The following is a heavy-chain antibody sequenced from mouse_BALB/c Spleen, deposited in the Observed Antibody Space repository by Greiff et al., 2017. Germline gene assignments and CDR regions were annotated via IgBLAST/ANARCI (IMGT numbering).Heavy chain of an antibody. CDR2: INPGSGGT. Sequence: QVQLQQSGAELVRPGTSVKVSCKASGYAFTNYLIEWVKQRPGQGLEWIGVINPGSGGTNYNEKFKGKATLTVDTSSSTAYIQLSSLSSEDSAVYFCARWDYVGYYAMDYWGQGTSVTVSS. D-gene: IGHD1-1*01. V-gene: IGHV1-54*01. CDR1: GYAFTNYL. CDR3: ARWDYVGYYAMDY. J-gene: IGHJ4*01.